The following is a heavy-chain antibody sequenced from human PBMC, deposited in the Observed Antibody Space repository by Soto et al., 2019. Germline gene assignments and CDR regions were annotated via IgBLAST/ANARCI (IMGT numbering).Heavy chain of an antibody. CDR3: ARQRGNYCSSTSCLTFALHLYYSYYMDV. V-gene: IGHV1-8*01. CDR2: MNPNSGNT. Sequence: ASVKVSCKASGYTFTSYDINWVRQATGQGLEWMGWMNPNSGNTGYAQKFQGRVTMTRNTSISTAYMELSSLRSEDTAVYYCARQRGNYCSSTSCLTFALHLYYSYYMDVWGKGTTVTVSS. CDR1: GYTFTSYD. J-gene: IGHJ6*03. D-gene: IGHD2-2*01.